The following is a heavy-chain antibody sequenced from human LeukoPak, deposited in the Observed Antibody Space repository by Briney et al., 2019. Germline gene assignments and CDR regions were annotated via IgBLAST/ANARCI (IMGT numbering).Heavy chain of an antibody. V-gene: IGHV3-30-3*01. CDR2: ISYVGSNK. D-gene: IGHD3-10*01. CDR1: GFTFSSYA. J-gene: IGHJ4*02. Sequence: GGSLRLSCAASGFTFSSYAMHWVRQAPGKGLEWVAVISYVGSNKYYADSVKGRFTISRDNSKNTLYLQMNSLRAEDTAVYYCARDGTYYLADWGQGTLVTVSS. CDR3: ARDGTYYLAD.